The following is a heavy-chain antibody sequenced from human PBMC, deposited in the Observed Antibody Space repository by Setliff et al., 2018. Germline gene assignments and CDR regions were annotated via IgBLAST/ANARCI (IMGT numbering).Heavy chain of an antibody. J-gene: IGHJ5*02. CDR3: ARVWGGGWFDP. CDR1: GYSLSSGYY. V-gene: IGHV4-38-2*01. Sequence: SETLSLTCGLSGYSLSSGYYGGWIRQPPGKGLEWIGSFSYSGTTYYNPSLKSRVTISLDTSKNQFSLKLSSVTAADTAVYYCARVWGGGWFDPWGQGTLVTVSS. D-gene: IGHD3-16*01. CDR2: FSYSGTT.